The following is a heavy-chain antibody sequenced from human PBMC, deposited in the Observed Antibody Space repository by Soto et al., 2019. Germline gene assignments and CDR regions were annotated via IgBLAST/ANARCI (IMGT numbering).Heavy chain of an antibody. CDR3: ARGYCSSTSCFRPNAFDI. D-gene: IGHD2-2*01. V-gene: IGHV1-69*02. CDR1: GGTFSSYT. CDR2: IIPILGIA. Sequence: QVQLVQSGAEVKKPGSSVKVSCKASGGTFSSYTISWVRQAPGQGLEWMGRIIPILGIANYAQKFQGRVTITADKSTSTAYMELSSLISEDAAVYYCARGYCSSTSCFRPNAFDIWGQGTMVTVSS. J-gene: IGHJ3*02.